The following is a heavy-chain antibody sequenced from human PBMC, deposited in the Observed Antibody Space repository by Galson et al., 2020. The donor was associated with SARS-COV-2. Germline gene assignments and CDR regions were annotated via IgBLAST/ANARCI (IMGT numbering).Heavy chain of an antibody. CDR3: ARVRYDILTGSYYYYGMDV. Sequence: GGSLRLSCAASGFTFSSYGMHWVRQAPGTGQGWVAVISYDGSNKYYADSVKGRFTISRDNSKNTLYLQMNSLRAEDTAVYYCARVRYDILTGSYYYYGMDVWGQGTTVTVSS. J-gene: IGHJ6*02. CDR2: ISYDGSNK. CDR1: GFTFSSYG. V-gene: IGHV3-33*01. D-gene: IGHD3-9*01.